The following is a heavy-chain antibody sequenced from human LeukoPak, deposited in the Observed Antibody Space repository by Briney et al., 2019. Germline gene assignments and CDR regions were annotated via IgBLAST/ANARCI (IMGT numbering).Heavy chain of an antibody. D-gene: IGHD2-2*01. CDR2: IWYDGSNK. J-gene: IGHJ4*02. Sequence: GGSLRLSCAASGFTFSNTWMNWVRQAPGKGLEWVAVIWYDGSNKYYADSVKGRFTISRDNSKNTLYLQMNSLRAEDTAVYYCARDRLQKYCSSTSCYFGYWGQGTLVTVSS. CDR3: ARDRLQKYCSSTSCYFGY. CDR1: GFTFSNTW. V-gene: IGHV3-33*08.